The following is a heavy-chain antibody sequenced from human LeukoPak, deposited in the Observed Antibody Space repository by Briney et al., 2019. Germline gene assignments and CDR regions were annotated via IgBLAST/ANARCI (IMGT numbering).Heavy chain of an antibody. Sequence: SETLSLTCTVSGGSISSYYWSWIRQPPGKGLEWIGYIYYSGSTNYNPSLKSRVTISVDTSKNQFSLKLSSVTAADTAVYYCARVIVGATSFGYYYYMDVWGKGTTVTVSS. CDR2: IYYSGST. D-gene: IGHD1-26*01. CDR1: GGSISSYY. CDR3: ARVIVGATSFGYYYYMDV. J-gene: IGHJ6*03. V-gene: IGHV4-59*01.